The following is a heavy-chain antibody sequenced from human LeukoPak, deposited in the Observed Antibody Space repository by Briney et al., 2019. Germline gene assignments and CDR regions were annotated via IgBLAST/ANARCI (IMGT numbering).Heavy chain of an antibody. Sequence: ASVKVSCKASGYTFTNYAMHWVRQAPGQRLEWMGWINAGNGNTKYSQKFQGRVTFTRDTSASTAYMELSSLRSEDTAVYYCARTLSYSGSYYNLLDYWGQGTLVTVSS. J-gene: IGHJ4*02. CDR1: GYTFTNYA. V-gene: IGHV1-3*01. D-gene: IGHD1-26*01. CDR3: ARTLSYSGSYYNLLDY. CDR2: INAGNGNT.